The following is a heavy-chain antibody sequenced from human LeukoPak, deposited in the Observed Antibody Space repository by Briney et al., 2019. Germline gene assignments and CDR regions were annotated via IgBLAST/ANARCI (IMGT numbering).Heavy chain of an antibody. J-gene: IGHJ4*02. CDR2: ITSPVGRM. Sequence: PGGSLRLSCAASGFTFSTYSMNWVRQAPGKGLEWVSSITSPVGRMYYADSLKGRITISRDNARSTLYLQMNSLRAEDTAVYYCATDGRSSGWYGFDYWGQGTLVTVSS. V-gene: IGHV3-21*01. CDR1: GFTFSTYS. D-gene: IGHD6-19*01. CDR3: ATDGRSSGWYGFDY.